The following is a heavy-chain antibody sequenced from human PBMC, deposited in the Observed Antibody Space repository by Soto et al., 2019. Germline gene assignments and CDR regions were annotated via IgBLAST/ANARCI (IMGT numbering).Heavy chain of an antibody. CDR2: VSAYHGNT. J-gene: IGHJ3*02. Sequence: ASVKVSFKASGYTFPSYGISWVRQAPGQGLELMGWVSAYHGNTNYAQKLQGRVTMTTXXXXXXAXMXLXXXXSDDTAVYYCARGRFLEWLVSRTDTFDIRG. CDR3: ARGRFLEWLVSRTDTFDI. CDR1: GYTFPSYG. D-gene: IGHD3-3*01. V-gene: IGHV1-18*04.